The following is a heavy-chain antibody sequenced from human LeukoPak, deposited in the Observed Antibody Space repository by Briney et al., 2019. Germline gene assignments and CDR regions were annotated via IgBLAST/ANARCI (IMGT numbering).Heavy chain of an antibody. J-gene: IGHJ4*02. D-gene: IGHD6-6*01. CDR2: IYSGGST. CDR3: ASSIAARRQFDY. CDR1: GFTVSSNY. Sequence: GGSLRLSCAASGFTVSSNYMSWVRQAPGKGLEWVSVIYSGGSTYYADSVQGRFTISRDNSKNTLYLQMNSLRAEDTAVYYCASSIAARRQFDYWGQGTLVTVSS. V-gene: IGHV3-53*01.